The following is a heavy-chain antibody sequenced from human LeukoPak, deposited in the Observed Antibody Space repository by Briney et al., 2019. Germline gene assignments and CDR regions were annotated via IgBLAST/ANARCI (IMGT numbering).Heavy chain of an antibody. CDR1: GYSFTHYA. V-gene: IGHV1-18*01. CDR3: ARDPSNTSGWYIYFDF. J-gene: IGHJ4*02. Sequence: ASVKVSCKTSGYSFTHYAISWVRQAPGQGLEWMGWISTYNGDTKYAQKLRGRFTMTSDTSTSTAYMELRSLTSDDTAVYYCARDPSNTSGWYIYFDFWGQGTLVTVSS. CDR2: ISTYNGDT. D-gene: IGHD6-19*01.